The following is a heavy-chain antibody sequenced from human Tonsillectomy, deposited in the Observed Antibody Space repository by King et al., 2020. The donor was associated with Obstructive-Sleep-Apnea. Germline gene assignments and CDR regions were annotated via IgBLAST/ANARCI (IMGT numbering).Heavy chain of an antibody. CDR2: ISCNGGHT. Sequence: VQLVESGGGLVQPGGSLRLSCAASGFTFSSYAMHWVRQAPGKGLEYVSAISCNGGHTYYANSVKGRFTISRDNSKNTLYLQVCSLRAEDMAVYYCAREGGWGLYEDAFDIWGQGTMVTVSS. J-gene: IGHJ3*02. CDR1: GFTFSSYA. CDR3: AREGGWGLYEDAFDI. V-gene: IGHV3-64*01. D-gene: IGHD3-16*01.